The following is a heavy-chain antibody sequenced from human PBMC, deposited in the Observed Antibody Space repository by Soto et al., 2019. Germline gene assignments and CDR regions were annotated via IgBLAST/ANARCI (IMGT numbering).Heavy chain of an antibody. Sequence: EVQLVESGGGLVKPGGSLRLSCAASGFMFSTYSTNWVRQAAGKGLEWVASISSSSDYTYYADSVKGRFTISRDNAKNSLYLHMNCLRAEDTAVYYCARDPYGGNAGPYFYYYGMDVWGQGTTVTVSS. CDR3: ARDPYGGNAGPYFYYYGMDV. J-gene: IGHJ6*02. D-gene: IGHD2-15*01. V-gene: IGHV3-21*01. CDR2: ISSSSDYT. CDR1: GFMFSTYS.